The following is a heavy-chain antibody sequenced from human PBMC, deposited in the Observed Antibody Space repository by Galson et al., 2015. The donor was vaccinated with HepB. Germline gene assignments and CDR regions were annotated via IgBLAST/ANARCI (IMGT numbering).Heavy chain of an antibody. J-gene: IGHJ4*02. Sequence: SVKVSCKASGYTFTGYHMHWVRQAPGQGLEWMGRINPNSGGTNYAQKFQGRVTMTRDTSISTAYMELSRLRSDDTAVYYCARAGFRELLYGNYFDYWGQGTLVTVSS. CDR1: GYTFTGYH. V-gene: IGHV1-2*06. CDR3: ARAGFRELLYGNYFDY. D-gene: IGHD3-10*01. CDR2: INPNSGGT.